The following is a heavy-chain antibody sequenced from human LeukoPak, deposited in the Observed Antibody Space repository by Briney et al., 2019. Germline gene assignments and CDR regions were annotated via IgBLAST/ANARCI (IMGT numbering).Heavy chain of an antibody. CDR2: ISSSGSTI. CDR1: GCTFSSYE. CDR3: AELGITMIGGV. Sequence: GGSLRLSCAAAGCTFSSYEMNWGRKAPGQGQEWVPYISSSGSTIYYADSVKGRFTISRDNAKNSLYLQMNSLRAEDTAVYYCAELGITMIGGVWGKGTTVTISS. V-gene: IGHV3-48*03. J-gene: IGHJ6*04. D-gene: IGHD3-10*02.